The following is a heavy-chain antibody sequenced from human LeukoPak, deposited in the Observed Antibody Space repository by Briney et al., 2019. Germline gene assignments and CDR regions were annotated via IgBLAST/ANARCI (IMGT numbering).Heavy chain of an antibody. CDR3: ARDPDIAVAGNFDY. CDR1: GFTFSSYA. D-gene: IGHD6-19*01. J-gene: IGHJ4*02. CDR2: ISYDGSNK. Sequence: PGGSLRLSCAASGFTFSSYAMHWVRQAPGKGLEWVAVISYDGSNKYYADSVKGRFTISRDNSKNTLYLQMNSLRAEDTAVCYCARDPDIAVAGNFDYWGQGTLVTVSS. V-gene: IGHV3-30-3*01.